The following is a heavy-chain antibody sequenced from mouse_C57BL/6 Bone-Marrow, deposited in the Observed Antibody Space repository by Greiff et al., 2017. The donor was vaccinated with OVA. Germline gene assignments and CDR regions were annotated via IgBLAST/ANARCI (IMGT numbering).Heavy chain of an antibody. V-gene: IGHV1-81*01. CDR1: GYTFTSYG. J-gene: IGHJ4*01. CDR3: ARSAYFAMDY. Sequence: VQGVESGAELARPGASVKLSCKASGYTFTSYGISWVKQRTGQGLEWIGEIYPRSGNTYYYEKFKGKATLTADKSSSTAYMELRSLTSEDSAVYFCARSAYFAMDYWGQGTSVTVSS. CDR2: IYPRSGNT.